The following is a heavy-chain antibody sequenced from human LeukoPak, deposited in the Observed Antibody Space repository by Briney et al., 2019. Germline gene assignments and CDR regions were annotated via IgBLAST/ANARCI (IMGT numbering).Heavy chain of an antibody. Sequence: GSSVKVSCKASGGTFSSYAISWVRQAPGQGLEWMGWISAYNGNTNYAQKLQGRVTMTTDTSTSTAYMELRSLRSDDTAVYYCARGGSGWYFDYWGQGTLVTVSS. CDR2: ISAYNGNT. J-gene: IGHJ4*02. V-gene: IGHV1-18*01. CDR3: ARGGSGWYFDY. CDR1: GGTFSSYA. D-gene: IGHD6-19*01.